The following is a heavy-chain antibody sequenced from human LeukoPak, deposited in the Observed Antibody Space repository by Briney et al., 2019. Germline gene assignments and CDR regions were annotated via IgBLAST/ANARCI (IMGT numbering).Heavy chain of an antibody. Sequence: PSETLSLTCAVYGGSFSGYYWSWIRQPPGKGLEWIGYIYYSGSTNYNPSLKSRVTISVDTSKNQFSLKLSSVTAADTAVYYCARLIDGYSDYWGQGTLVTVSS. D-gene: IGHD5-24*01. CDR2: IYYSGST. V-gene: IGHV4-59*12. CDR3: ARLIDGYSDY. J-gene: IGHJ4*02. CDR1: GGSFSGYY.